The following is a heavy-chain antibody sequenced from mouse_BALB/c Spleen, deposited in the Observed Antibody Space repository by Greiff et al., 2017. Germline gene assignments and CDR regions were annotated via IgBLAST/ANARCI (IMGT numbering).Heavy chain of an antibody. CDR3: ARGAYYYGLFDY. Sequence: QVQLQQPGAELVKPGASVKLSCKASGYTFTSSWMHWVKQRPGQGLAWIGEINPSNGRTNYNEKFKSKATLTVDKSSSTAYMKHSSLTSEDSAVYDCARGAYYYGLFDYWGQGTTRTVSA. V-gene: IGHV1S81*02. D-gene: IGHD1-1*01. CDR2: INPSNGRT. CDR1: GYTFTSSW. J-gene: IGHJ2*01.